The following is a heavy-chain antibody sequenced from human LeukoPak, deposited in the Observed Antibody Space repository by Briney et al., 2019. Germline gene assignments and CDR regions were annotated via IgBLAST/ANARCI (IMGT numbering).Heavy chain of an antibody. CDR3: ARARGYYNYYYGMDV. J-gene: IGHJ6*04. V-gene: IGHV3-21*01. Sequence: PGGSLRLSCAASGFTFSSYSMNWVRQAPGKGLEWVSSISSSSSYIYYADSVKGRFTISRDNAKNSLYLQMNSLRAEDTAVYYCARARGYYNYYYGMDVWGKGTTVTVSS. CDR2: ISSSSSYI. D-gene: IGHD3-3*01. CDR1: GFTFSSYS.